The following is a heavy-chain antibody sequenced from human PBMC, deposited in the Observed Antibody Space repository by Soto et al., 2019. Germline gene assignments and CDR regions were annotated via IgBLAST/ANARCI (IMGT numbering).Heavy chain of an antibody. CDR1: GFTFSSYS. V-gene: IGHV3-48*01. CDR2: ISSSSSTI. Sequence: EVQLVESGGGLVQPGGSLRLSCAASGFTFSSYSMNWVRQAPGKGLEWVSYISSSSSTIYYADSVKGRFTISRVNAKNSLYLQMNSLRAEDTAVYYCARDGGYSYGPFDYWGQGTLVTVSS. D-gene: IGHD5-18*01. CDR3: ARDGGYSYGPFDY. J-gene: IGHJ4*02.